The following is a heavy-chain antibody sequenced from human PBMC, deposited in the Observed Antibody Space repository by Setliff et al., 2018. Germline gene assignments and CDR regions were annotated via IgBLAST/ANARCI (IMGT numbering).Heavy chain of an antibody. CDR2: ISSSSSYI. D-gene: IGHD2-15*01. J-gene: IGHJ5*02. V-gene: IGHV3-21*01. CDR3: ARESVAATYNWFDP. CDR1: GFTFSSYW. Sequence: GGSLRLSCAASGFTFSSYWMTWVRQAPGKGLEWVSSISSSSSYIYYAGSVKGRFTISRDNAKNSLYLQMNSLRAEDTAVYYCARESVAATYNWFDPWGQGTLVTVSS.